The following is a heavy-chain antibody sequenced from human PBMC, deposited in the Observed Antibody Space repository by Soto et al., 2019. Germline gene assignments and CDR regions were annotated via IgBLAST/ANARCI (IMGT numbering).Heavy chain of an antibody. Sequence: PGGSLRLSCAASGFTFSSYVMSWVRQAPGKGLEWVSSVTGSGSSPYYTDSVKGRFTISRDNSKNTLSLQMNSLRADDTAIYYCARDYRGSQNNWGQGAMVTVYS. D-gene: IGHD1-26*01. CDR3: ARDYRGSQNN. J-gene: IGHJ4*02. CDR1: GFTFSSYV. V-gene: IGHV3-23*01. CDR2: VTGSGSSP.